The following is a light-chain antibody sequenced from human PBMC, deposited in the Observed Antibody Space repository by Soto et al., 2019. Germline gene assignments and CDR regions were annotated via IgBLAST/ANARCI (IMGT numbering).Light chain of an antibody. J-gene: IGKJ3*01. CDR1: QSISSN. V-gene: IGKV3-15*01. CDR2: GAS. Sequence: EIVMTQSPATLSVSPGERATLSCRASQSISSNLAWYQQKPGQAPRLLIYGASTRATGIPATFSGSGSGTPFPLTISSLQSEDFAVYYCQQYNNWPFTFGRGTKVDIK. CDR3: QQYNNWPFT.